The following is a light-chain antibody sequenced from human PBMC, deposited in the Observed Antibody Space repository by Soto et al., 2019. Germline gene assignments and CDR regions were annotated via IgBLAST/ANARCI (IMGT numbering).Light chain of an antibody. J-gene: IGKJ1*01. V-gene: IGKV1-33*01. Sequence: DIQMTQSPSSVSASVGDSVAVTCRASQNINNYLNWYQQKPGRAPKLLIYDASNLEAGVPSRFRGSGSGTDFTFTISRLQPDDFATYYCQQYSDSSGAFGQGTKVEIK. CDR1: QNINNY. CDR3: QQYSDSSGA. CDR2: DAS.